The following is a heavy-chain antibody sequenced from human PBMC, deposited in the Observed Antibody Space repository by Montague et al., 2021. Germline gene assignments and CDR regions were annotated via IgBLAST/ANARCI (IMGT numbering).Heavy chain of an antibody. CDR2: TYHNGNT. CDR1: GGSVSSPDW. J-gene: IGHJ4*02. CDR3: AAWPWYSNTWYYFDS. V-gene: IGHV4-4*02. Sequence: SETLSLTCAVSGGSVSSPDWWRWLRQAPGKGLEWIGDTYHNGNTNFNPSFKRRVTISVDKSKNQFSLQLTSVTAADTAVYYCAAWPWYSNTWYYFDSWGQGTLVTVSS. D-gene: IGHD1-26*01.